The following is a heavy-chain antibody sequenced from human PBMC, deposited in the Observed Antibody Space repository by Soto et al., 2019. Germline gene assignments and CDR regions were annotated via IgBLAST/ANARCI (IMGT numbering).Heavy chain of an antibody. J-gene: IGHJ4*02. CDR3: ARASVVDYFDY. D-gene: IGHD2-15*01. V-gene: IGHV4-34*01. Sequence: TLSLTCAVYGGSCSGYYWSWIRQPPGKWLEWIGEINQSGGNNYNPSLKSRVTIPVDTSKNQFSLKLSSVTAADTAVYYCARASVVDYFDYWGQGTLVTVSS. CDR1: GGSCSGYY. CDR2: INQSGGN.